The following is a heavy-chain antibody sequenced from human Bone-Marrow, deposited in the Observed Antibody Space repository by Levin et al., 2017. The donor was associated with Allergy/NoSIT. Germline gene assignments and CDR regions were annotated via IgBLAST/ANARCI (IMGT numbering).Heavy chain of an antibody. CDR2: IKSKTDGGTT. CDR3: SYGSGRSRYFDY. D-gene: IGHD3-10*01. V-gene: IGHV3-15*01. J-gene: IGHJ4*02. CDR1: GFTFSNAW. Sequence: GGSLRLSCAASGFTFSNAWMSWVRQAPGKGLEWVGRIKSKTDGGTTDYAAPVKGRFTISRDDSKNTLYLQMNSLKTEDTAVYYCSYGSGRSRYFDYWGQGTLVTVSS.